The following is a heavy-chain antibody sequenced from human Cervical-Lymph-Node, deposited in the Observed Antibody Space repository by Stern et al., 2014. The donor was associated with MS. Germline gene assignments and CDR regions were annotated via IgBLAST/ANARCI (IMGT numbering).Heavy chain of an antibody. CDR3: ARDLADYRYYFDS. J-gene: IGHJ4*02. Sequence: QLVQSGTDVKKPGASAKVSCEASGYTFTDYYIHWVRQAPGQGLEWMGWFSPATGATTYAHNFQGRVTMTRDTSITTAYMILSRLSSDDTAVYYCARDLADYRYYFDSWGPGTLVTVSS. D-gene: IGHD4-11*01. V-gene: IGHV1-2*07. CDR1: GYTFTDYY. CDR2: FSPATGAT.